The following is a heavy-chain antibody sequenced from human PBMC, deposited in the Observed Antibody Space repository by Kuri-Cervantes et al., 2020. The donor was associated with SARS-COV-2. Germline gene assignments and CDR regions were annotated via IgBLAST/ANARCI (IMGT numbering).Heavy chain of an antibody. CDR3: ARDPNANHNNWFDP. Sequence: SETLSLTCTVSGGFISSHYWSWIRQPPGKGLEWIGYIYYSGSTNYNPSLKSRVTISVDTSKNQFSLKLSSVTAADTAVYYCARDPNANHNNWFDPWVQGTLVTVSS. CDR2: IYYSGST. D-gene: IGHD4/OR15-4a*01. CDR1: GGFISSHY. V-gene: IGHV4-59*11. J-gene: IGHJ5*02.